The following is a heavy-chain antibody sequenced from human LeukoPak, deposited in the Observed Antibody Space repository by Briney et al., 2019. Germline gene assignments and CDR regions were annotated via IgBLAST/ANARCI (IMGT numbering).Heavy chain of an antibody. Sequence: GGSLRLSCAASGFTFSSTSMSWVRQAPGKGLEWVAVTVGGGDGTYYADSVKGRFTISRDSSKNTVYLQMNSLRAEDTALYYCSKDKFERGSGWVSGYWGQGTLVTVSS. D-gene: IGHD6-19*01. CDR3: SKDKFERGSGWVSGY. CDR2: TVGGGDGT. CDR1: GFTFSSTS. V-gene: IGHV3-23*01. J-gene: IGHJ4*02.